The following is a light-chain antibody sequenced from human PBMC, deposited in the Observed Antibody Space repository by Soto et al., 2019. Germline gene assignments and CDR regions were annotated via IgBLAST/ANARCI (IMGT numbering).Light chain of an antibody. V-gene: IGLV7-46*01. J-gene: IGLJ3*02. Sequence: QAVVTQEPSLTVSPGGTVTLTCGSSTGTVTSGHYPYWFHQKPGQAPRTLVYNTSDKHSWTPARFSGSLLGGKAALTLSGAPHDDEADFYCLLAYSGARVFGGGTKLTVL. CDR1: TGTVTSGHY. CDR2: NTS. CDR3: LLAYSGARV.